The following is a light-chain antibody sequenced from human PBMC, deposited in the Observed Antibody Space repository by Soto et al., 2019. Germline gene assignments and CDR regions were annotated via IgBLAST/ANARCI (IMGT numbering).Light chain of an antibody. CDR3: QQYSSFST. V-gene: IGKV1-5*01. CDR2: DAS. CDR1: QTIGSW. J-gene: IGKJ1*01. Sequence: DIEMTQSPSTLPASVGDTVTITCRAGQTIGSWLAWYQQKLGRAPKLLIYDASTLESVVPSRFSGSGSGTEFTLTITSLQPDDFATYYCQQYSSFSTFGQGTKV.